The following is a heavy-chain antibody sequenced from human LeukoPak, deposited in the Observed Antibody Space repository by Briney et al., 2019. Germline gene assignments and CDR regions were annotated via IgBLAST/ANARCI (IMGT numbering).Heavy chain of an antibody. Sequence: SETLSLTCAVSGGSITNSYWSWIRQLPGKGLEWIGYIYNGNTKYNPSLKSRVTISADTSKDQFSLKLTSVTAADTAVYYCASVPSLWGQGALGTVSA. CDR2: IYNGNT. CDR3: ASVPSL. J-gene: IGHJ4*02. CDR1: GGSITNSY. V-gene: IGHV4-59*08.